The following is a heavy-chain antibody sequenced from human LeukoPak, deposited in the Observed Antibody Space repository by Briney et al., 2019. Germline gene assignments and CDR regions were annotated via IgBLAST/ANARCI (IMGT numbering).Heavy chain of an antibody. V-gene: IGHV4-59*01. CDR2: IYYSGST. J-gene: IGHJ6*03. CDR3: ARETTGSYYHYYYMDV. D-gene: IGHD1-1*01. Sequence: SSETLSLTCTVSGGSISSYYWSWIRQPPGKGLEWIGDIYYSGSTNYNPSLKSRVTISVDTSKNQFSLKLSSVTAADTAVYYCARETTGSYYHYYYMDVWGKGTTVTVSS. CDR1: GGSISSYY.